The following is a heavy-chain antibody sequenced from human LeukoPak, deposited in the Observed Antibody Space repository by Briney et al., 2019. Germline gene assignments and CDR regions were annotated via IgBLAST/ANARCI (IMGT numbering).Heavy chain of an antibody. Sequence: PGGSLRLSCAAPGFTLSNHWRIWARQAPGKGLEWVANIKQDGNEQHVDSVKGRFTISRDNAKNSLYLQMNSLRAEDTAIYYCARSGPYHLPPRPIDYWGQGTLVTVSS. D-gene: IGHD2-2*01. CDR1: GFTLSNHW. CDR2: IKQDGNEQ. CDR3: ARSGPYHLPPRPIDY. J-gene: IGHJ4*02. V-gene: IGHV3-7*01.